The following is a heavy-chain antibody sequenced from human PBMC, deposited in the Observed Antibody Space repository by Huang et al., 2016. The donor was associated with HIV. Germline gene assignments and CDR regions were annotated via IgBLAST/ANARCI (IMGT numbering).Heavy chain of an antibody. D-gene: IGHD4-17*01. J-gene: IGHJ4*02. CDR3: ARSAYGDLDY. CDR2: NNPNTGNT. V-gene: IGHV1-8*02. CDR1: GYTFTNYD. Sequence: QVHLVQSGAEVKKPGASVKVSCKASGYTFTNYDINWVRQAPGRGLEWMGWNNPNTGNTGFAQSFQGRVTMTRKTSITTAYMELTSLTSEDTAVYYCARSAYGDLDYWGLGTLVIVSS.